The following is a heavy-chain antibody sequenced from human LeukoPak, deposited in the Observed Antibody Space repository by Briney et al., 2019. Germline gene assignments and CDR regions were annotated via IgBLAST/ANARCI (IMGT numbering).Heavy chain of an antibody. CDR1: GFTFSSYW. CDR3: ARDNYYDSSGYPNLDY. V-gene: IGHV3-7*01. J-gene: IGHJ4*02. CDR2: IKQDGSEK. Sequence: GGSLRLSCAASGFTFSSYWMSWVRQAPGKGLEWVANIKQDGSEKYYVDSVKGRFTISRDNAKNSLYLQMNSLRAEDTAVYYCARDNYYDSSGYPNLDYWGQGALVTVSS. D-gene: IGHD3-22*01.